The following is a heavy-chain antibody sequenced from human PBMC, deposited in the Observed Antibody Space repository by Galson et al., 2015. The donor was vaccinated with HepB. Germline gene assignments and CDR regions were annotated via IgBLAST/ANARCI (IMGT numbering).Heavy chain of an antibody. CDR2: FDPEDGET. Sequence: SVKVSCKVSGYTLTELSMHWVRQAPGKGLEWMGGFDPEDGETIYAQKFQGRVTMTEDTSTDTAYMELSSLRSEDTAVYYCATANNGREGIDYYYYGMDVWGQGTTVTVSS. J-gene: IGHJ6*02. CDR1: GYTLTELS. CDR3: ATANNGREGIDYYYYGMDV. D-gene: IGHD1/OR15-1a*01. V-gene: IGHV1-24*01.